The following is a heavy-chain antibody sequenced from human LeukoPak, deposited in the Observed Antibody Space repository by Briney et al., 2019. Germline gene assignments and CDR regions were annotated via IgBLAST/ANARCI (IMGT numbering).Heavy chain of an antibody. Sequence: SETLSLTCTVSGGSISSGGYYWSWIRRHPGKGLEWIGYIYYSGSTYYNPSLKSRVTISVDTSKNQFSLKLSSVTAADTAVYYCARDLFHRSSGMDVWGQGTTVTVSS. CDR3: ARDLFHRSSGMDV. CDR2: IYYSGST. J-gene: IGHJ6*02. D-gene: IGHD3-22*01. V-gene: IGHV4-31*03. CDR1: GGSISSGGYY.